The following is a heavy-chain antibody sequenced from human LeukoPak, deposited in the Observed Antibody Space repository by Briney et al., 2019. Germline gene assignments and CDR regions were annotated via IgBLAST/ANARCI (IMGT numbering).Heavy chain of an antibody. CDR2: MNPNSGNT. CDR1: GGTFSSYA. J-gene: IGHJ5*02. CDR3: ARSDENVVVPAATT. Sequence: ASVKVSCKASGGTFSSYAISWVRQATGQGLEWMGWMNPNSGNTGYAQKFQGRVTMTRNTSISTAYMELSSLRSEDTAVYYCARSDENVVVPAATTWGQGTLVTVSS. V-gene: IGHV1-8*02. D-gene: IGHD2-2*01.